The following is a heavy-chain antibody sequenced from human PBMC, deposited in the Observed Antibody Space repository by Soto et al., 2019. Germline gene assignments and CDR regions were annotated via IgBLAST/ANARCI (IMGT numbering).Heavy chain of an antibody. V-gene: IGHV3-30*03. CDR2: VSHDGSNT. Sequence: VQLLESGGGVVQPGRSLRLSCAASGFTFSDSAMHWVRQAPGKGLEWVAVVSHDGSNTHYADSVKGRFTISRDSSKNTVSLEMTRLRAEDTAVYYCAEWGRQWRVTSVFNYWGQGALVTVSS. J-gene: IGHJ4*02. CDR3: AEWGRQWRVTSVFNY. CDR1: GFTFSDSA. D-gene: IGHD6-19*01.